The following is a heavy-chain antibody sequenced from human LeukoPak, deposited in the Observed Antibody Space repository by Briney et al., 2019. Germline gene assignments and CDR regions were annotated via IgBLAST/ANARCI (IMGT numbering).Heavy chain of an antibody. Sequence: WETLSLTCTVSGDSISSSSYYWGWIRQPPGKGLEWIGSIYYSGSTYYNPSLKSRVTISVDTSKNQFSLKLSSVTAADTAVYYCARTTVSINIDYWGQGTPATVSS. J-gene: IGHJ4*02. CDR1: GDSISSSSYY. CDR2: IYYSGST. V-gene: IGHV4-39*01. D-gene: IGHD4-17*01. CDR3: ARTTVSINIDY.